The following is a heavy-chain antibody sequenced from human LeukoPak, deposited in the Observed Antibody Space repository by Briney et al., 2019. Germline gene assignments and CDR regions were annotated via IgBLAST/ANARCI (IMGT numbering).Heavy chain of an antibody. CDR3: ARLAMRDYGLYYFDY. J-gene: IGHJ4*02. CDR2: IYYSGST. CDR1: GGSISSYY. V-gene: IGHV4-59*08. D-gene: IGHD4-17*01. Sequence: TSETLSLTCTVSGGSISSYYWSWIRQPPGKGLEWIGYIYYSGSTNYNPSLKSRVTISVDTSKNQFSLKLSSVTAADTAVYYCARLAMRDYGLYYFDYWGQGTLVTVSS.